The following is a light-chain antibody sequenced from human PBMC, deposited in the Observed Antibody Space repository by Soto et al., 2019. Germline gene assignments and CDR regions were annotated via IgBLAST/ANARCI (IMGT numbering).Light chain of an antibody. CDR1: QSVASN. V-gene: IGKV3-15*01. CDR2: GAS. Sequence: EIVMTQSPATLSVSPGERATLSCRASQSVASNLAWYQQKPGQAPRLLIFGASTRATGIPARFSGTGSGTEFTLTITSLQSEDCAIYYCQQYNNWPALFGPGTKVDIK. J-gene: IGKJ3*01. CDR3: QQYNNWPAL.